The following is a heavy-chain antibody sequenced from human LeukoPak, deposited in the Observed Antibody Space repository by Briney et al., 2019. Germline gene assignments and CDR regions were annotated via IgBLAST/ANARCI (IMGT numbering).Heavy chain of an antibody. J-gene: IGHJ3*02. CDR1: GGSISSNY. Sequence: SETLSLTCTVAGGSISSNYWSWIRQPPGKGLEWIGYLYYGGSTNYNPSLKSRVSISGDTSKNQFSLKLSSVTAADTAVYYCAIYYESSGYYSRSYFDIWGQGTMVTVSS. D-gene: IGHD3-22*01. V-gene: IGHV4-59*01. CDR2: LYYGGST. CDR3: AIYYESSGYYSRSYFDI.